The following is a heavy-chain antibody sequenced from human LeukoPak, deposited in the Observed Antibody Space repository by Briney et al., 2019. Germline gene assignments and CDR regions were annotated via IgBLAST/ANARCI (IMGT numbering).Heavy chain of an antibody. CDR3: ARPGGGYSYGFFAFDI. Sequence: ASVKVSCKASGYTFTGYYMHWVRQAPGQGLEWMGWINPNSGGTNYAQKFQGRVTMTRDTSISTAYMELSRLRSDDTAMYYCARPGGGYSYGFFAFDIWGQGTMVTVSS. D-gene: IGHD5-18*01. CDR1: GYTFTGYY. V-gene: IGHV1-2*02. J-gene: IGHJ3*02. CDR2: INPNSGGT.